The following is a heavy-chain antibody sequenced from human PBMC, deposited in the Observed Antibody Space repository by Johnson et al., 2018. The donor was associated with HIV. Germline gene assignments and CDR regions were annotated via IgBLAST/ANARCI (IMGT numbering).Heavy chain of an antibody. CDR3: ARETHYDDSSGYDVDAFDI. D-gene: IGHD3-22*01. J-gene: IGHJ3*02. V-gene: IGHV3-30*04. CDR1: GFTFSSYA. CDR2: ISYDGSNK. Sequence: QVQLVESGGGVVQPGRSLRLSCAASGFTFSSYAMHWVRQAPGKGLEWVAVISYDGSNKYYADSVKGRFTISRDNAKNSLYLQMNSLRAADTALYYCARETHYDDSSGYDVDAFDIWGQGTMVTVSS.